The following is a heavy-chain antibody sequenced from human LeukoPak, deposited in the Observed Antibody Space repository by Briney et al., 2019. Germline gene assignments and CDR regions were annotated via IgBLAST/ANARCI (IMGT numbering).Heavy chain of an antibody. CDR1: GGTFSSYA. CDR3: ARAFHSSGYYSLDY. J-gene: IGHJ4*02. V-gene: IGHV1-69*06. D-gene: IGHD3-22*01. Sequence: ASVKVSCRASGGTFSSYAISWVRQAPGQGLEWMGGIVPIFGTANYAQKFQGRVTITADKSTSTAYMELSSLRSEDTAVYYCARAFHSSGYYSLDYWGQGTLVTVSS. CDR2: IVPIFGTA.